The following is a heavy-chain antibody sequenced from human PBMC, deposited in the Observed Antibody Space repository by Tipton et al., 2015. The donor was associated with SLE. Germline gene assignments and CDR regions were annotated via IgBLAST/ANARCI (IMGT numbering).Heavy chain of an antibody. Sequence: SLRLSCAASGFTVSSNYMSWVRQAPGKGLEWVSVIYSGGSTYYADSAKGRFTISRDNSKNTLYLQMNSLRAEDTAVYYCARDRGSSWFFFDYWGQGTLVTVSS. J-gene: IGHJ4*02. CDR1: GFTVSSNY. CDR3: ARDRGSSWFFFDY. D-gene: IGHD6-13*01. CDR2: IYSGGST. V-gene: IGHV3-66*02.